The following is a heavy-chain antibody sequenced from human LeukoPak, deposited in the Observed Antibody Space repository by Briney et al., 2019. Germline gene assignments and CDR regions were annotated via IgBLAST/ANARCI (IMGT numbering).Heavy chain of an antibody. V-gene: IGHV6-1*01. J-gene: IGHJ5*02. CDR1: GDSVSSNSAA. CDR2: TYYRSKWYN. CDR3: ARATEQQLVWDVRFDP. Sequence: SQTLSLTCAISGDSVSSNSAAWNWIRQSPSRGLEWLGRTYYRSKWYNDYAVSVKSRITINPDTSKNQFSLQLNSVTPEDTAVYYCARATEQQLVWDVRFDPWGQGTLVTDSS. D-gene: IGHD6-13*01.